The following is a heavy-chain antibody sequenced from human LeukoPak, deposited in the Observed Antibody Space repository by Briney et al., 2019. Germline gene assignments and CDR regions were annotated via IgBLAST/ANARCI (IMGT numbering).Heavy chain of an antibody. J-gene: IGHJ4*02. CDR2: INHSGST. CDR3: ARGILFTRGYPHPSFDY. D-gene: IGHD5-18*01. V-gene: IGHV4-34*01. CDR1: GGSFSGYY. Sequence: KASETLSLTCAVYGGSFSGYYWSWIRQPPGKGLEWIGEINHSGSTNYNPSLKSRVTISVDTSKNQFSLKLSSVTAADTAVYYCARGILFTRGYPHPSFDYWGQGTLVTVSS.